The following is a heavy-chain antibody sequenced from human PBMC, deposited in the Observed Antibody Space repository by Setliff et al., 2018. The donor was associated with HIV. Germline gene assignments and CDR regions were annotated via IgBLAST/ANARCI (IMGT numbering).Heavy chain of an antibody. CDR3: ASGEGWLNY. D-gene: IGHD2-15*01. J-gene: IGHJ4*02. CDR2: IASDVSKT. CDR1: GFTFSHYG. Sequence: PGGSLRLSCVVSGFTFSHYGMHWVRQAPGKGLEWVTFIASDVSKTHIADSVKGRFTISRDNAKDSLYLEMNSLRAGDTAVYYCASGEGWLNYWGQGTLVTVSS. V-gene: IGHV3-30*02.